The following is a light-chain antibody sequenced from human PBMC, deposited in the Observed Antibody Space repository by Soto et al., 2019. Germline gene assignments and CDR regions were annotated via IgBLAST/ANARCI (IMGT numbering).Light chain of an antibody. V-gene: IGKV3-20*01. Sequence: EIVLTQSPGTLSLSPGERGTLSCMASQSVSNNDLAWYQQKSGQALRPLFYGVSSRATGIPDRFSGSGSGTDFTITISRLEPEDYALYYCQQYGSSPWTFGQGTRVEIK. J-gene: IGKJ1*01. CDR3: QQYGSSPWT. CDR2: GVS. CDR1: QSVSNND.